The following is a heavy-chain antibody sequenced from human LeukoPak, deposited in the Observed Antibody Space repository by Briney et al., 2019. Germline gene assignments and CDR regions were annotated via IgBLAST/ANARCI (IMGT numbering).Heavy chain of an antibody. V-gene: IGHV4-39*02. CDR1: GVSIDSSRYY. CDR3: ARVNIVVLPSPSDRGDYFAP. Sequence: PSETLSLTCTVSGVSIDSSRYYWGWVRQSPGRGLEWIASLFSGGDTYYTAALQSRATMSVDTSRNLVSLKLSSVTAADTAVYFCARVNIVVLPSPSDRGDYFAPWGHGTLVTVSS. CDR2: LFSGGDT. J-gene: IGHJ5*02. D-gene: IGHD2-21*01.